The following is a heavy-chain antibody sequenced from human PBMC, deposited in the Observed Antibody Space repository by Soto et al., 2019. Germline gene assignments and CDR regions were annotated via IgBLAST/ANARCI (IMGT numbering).Heavy chain of an antibody. CDR3: ARDFSIAAAKGGYFAY. D-gene: IGHD6-13*01. CDR1: GGSISSGGYY. Sequence: QVQLQESGPGLVKPSQTLSLTCTVSGGSISSGGYYWSWIRQHPGKGLEWTGYIYYSGSTHYNPSLTSRVTISVDTPKTQFSVKLSSVTAADTAVYYCARDFSIAAAKGGYFAYWGQGTLVTVSS. J-gene: IGHJ4*02. CDR2: IYYSGST. V-gene: IGHV4-31*03.